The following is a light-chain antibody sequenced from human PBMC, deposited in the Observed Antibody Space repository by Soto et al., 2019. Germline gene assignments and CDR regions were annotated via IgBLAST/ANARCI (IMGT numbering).Light chain of an antibody. V-gene: IGKV3-15*01. CDR2: GAS. J-gene: IGKJ1*01. CDR3: QQYNKWPWT. Sequence: EIVMTQSPATLSVSPGETATLSCRASQSVSDNLAWHQQKPGQAPRLLIYGASTRATGIPARFSGSGSGTEFTLTISSLQSEDVAVDYCQQYNKWPWTFGQGTKVEIK. CDR1: QSVSDN.